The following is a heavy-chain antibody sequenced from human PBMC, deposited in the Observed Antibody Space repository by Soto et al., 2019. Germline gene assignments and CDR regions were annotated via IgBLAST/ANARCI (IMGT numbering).Heavy chain of an antibody. V-gene: IGHV1-18*01. D-gene: IGHD2-15*01. CDR2: ISAYNGNT. Sequence: GASVKVSCKASGYTFTSYGISWVRQAPGQGLEWMGWISAYNGNTNYAQKLQGRVTMTTDTSTSTAYMELRSLRSDDTAVYYCARADAAIGYCSGGSCSSLGFDPWGQGTLVTVSS. CDR3: ARADAAIGYCSGGSCSSLGFDP. CDR1: GYTFTSYG. J-gene: IGHJ5*02.